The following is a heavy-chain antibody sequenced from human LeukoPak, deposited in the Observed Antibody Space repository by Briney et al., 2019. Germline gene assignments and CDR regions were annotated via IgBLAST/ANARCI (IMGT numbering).Heavy chain of an antibody. D-gene: IGHD3-22*01. J-gene: IGHJ4*02. CDR1: GGSISSYY. V-gene: IGHV4-59*06. Sequence: SETLSLTCTVSGGSISSYYWSWIRQPPGKGLEWIGYIYYSGSTYYNPSLKSRVTISVDTSKNQFSLKLSSVTAADTAVYYCASARYYDSSGFEDYWGQGTLVTVSS. CDR3: ASARYYDSSGFEDY. CDR2: IYYSGST.